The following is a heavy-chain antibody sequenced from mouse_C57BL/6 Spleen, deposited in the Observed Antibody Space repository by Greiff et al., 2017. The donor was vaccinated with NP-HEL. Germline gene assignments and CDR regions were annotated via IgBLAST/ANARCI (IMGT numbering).Heavy chain of an antibody. Sequence: EVQLQQSGPVLVKPGASVKMSCKASGYTFTDYYMNWVKQSHGKSLEWIGVINPYNGGTSYNQKFKGKATLTVDKTASTAYMELNSLTSEVSAVYYGARAWGTVVATRYAMDYWGQVTSVTVSS. CDR3: ARAWGTVVATRYAMDY. V-gene: IGHV1-19*01. D-gene: IGHD1-1*01. J-gene: IGHJ4*01. CDR2: INPYNGGT. CDR1: GYTFTDYY.